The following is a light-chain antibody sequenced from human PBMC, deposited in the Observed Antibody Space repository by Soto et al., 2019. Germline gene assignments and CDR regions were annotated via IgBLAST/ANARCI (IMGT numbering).Light chain of an antibody. CDR2: AAS. V-gene: IGKV1-39*01. J-gene: IGKJ1*01. CDR1: QSISGK. CDR3: QQYSIWRT. Sequence: DIQVTQSPSSLSASVGDTVTITCRTSQSISGKLSWYQQIPGKAPKLLIYAASRLQSGVPSRFSASGSGTEFTLTISSLQSEDFAVYYCQQYSIWRTFGQGTKVDIK.